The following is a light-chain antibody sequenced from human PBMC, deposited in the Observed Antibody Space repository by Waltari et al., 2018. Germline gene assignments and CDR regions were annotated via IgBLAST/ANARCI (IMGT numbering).Light chain of an antibody. V-gene: IGKV1-8*01. CDR2: ITS. J-gene: IGKJ1*01. CDR3: LQYDSYPWT. Sequence: AIRITQSPSSLSASTGDRVTITCRAGQGVSHHLAWYQQKPGKAPKLLIYITSTLQSGVPSRCSGSGSGTDFTLTIDGLQSEDFATYYCLQYDSYPWTFGQGTKVEIK. CDR1: QGVSHH.